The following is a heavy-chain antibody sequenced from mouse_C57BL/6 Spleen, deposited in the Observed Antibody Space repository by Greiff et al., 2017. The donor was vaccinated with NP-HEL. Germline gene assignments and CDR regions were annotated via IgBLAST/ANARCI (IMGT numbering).Heavy chain of an antibody. V-gene: IGHV1-58*01. Sequence: VHLQASGAVLVRPGSSVPMSCTTSGSTFTSYGINWVKQRPGQGLEWIGYIYIGNGYHEYNEKFKGKATLTPDTSSSKAYMQLSSLTAEDSSIYFCARGITTVVASFDYWGQGTTLTVSS. J-gene: IGHJ2*01. CDR2: IYIGNGYH. D-gene: IGHD1-1*01. CDR1: GSTFTSYG. CDR3: ARGITTVVASFDY.